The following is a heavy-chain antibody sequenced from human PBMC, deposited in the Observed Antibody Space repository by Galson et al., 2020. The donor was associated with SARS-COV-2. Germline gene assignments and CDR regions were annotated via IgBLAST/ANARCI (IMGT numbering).Heavy chain of an antibody. V-gene: IGHV3-30*18. CDR1: GFTFSSYG. CDR3: AKEGLDCSGGSCYWGGVYYYYGMDV. D-gene: IGHD2-15*01. J-gene: IGHJ6*02. CDR2: ISYDGSNK. Sequence: GGSLRLSCAASGFTFSSYGMHWVRQAPGKGLEWVAVISYDGSNKYYADSVKGRFTISRDNSKNTLYLQMNSLRPEDTAVYYCAKEGLDCSGGSCYWGGVYYYYGMDVWGQGTTVTVSS.